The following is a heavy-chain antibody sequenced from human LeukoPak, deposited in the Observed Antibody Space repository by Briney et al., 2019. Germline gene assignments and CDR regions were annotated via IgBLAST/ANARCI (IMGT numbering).Heavy chain of an antibody. V-gene: IGHV3-30*04. CDR1: EFIFSSYA. CDR2: ISYDGSIK. J-gene: IGHJ3*02. D-gene: IGHD5-12*01. Sequence: GGSLRLSCAASEFIFSSYAMHWVRQAPGKGLEWVAVISYDGSIKYYSDSVKGRFTISRDNSKNTLYLQMNSLRAEDTAVYYCARMGIVATSHDAFDIWGQGTMVTVSS. CDR3: ARMGIVATSHDAFDI.